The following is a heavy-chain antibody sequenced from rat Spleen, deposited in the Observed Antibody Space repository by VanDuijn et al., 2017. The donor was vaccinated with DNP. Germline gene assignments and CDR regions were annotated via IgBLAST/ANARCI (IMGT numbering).Heavy chain of an antibody. CDR1: GFTFSNYG. CDR3: ARIMYSTEYYAMDA. CDR2: ISPSGDIT. Sequence: EVQLVESGGDLVQPGRSLKLSCAASGFTFSNYGMAWVRRAPEKGLEWVATISPSGDITYYRDSMKGRFTISRDDAISTLYLQMDSLRSEDTATYYCARIMYSTEYYAMDAWGQGTSVTVSS. J-gene: IGHJ4*01. V-gene: IGHV5S23*01. D-gene: IGHD1-6*01.